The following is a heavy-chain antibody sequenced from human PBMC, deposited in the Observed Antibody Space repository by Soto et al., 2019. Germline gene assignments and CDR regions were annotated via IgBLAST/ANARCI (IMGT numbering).Heavy chain of an antibody. J-gene: IGHJ5*02. V-gene: IGHV1-3*01. CDR1: GYTFTSYA. D-gene: IGHD3-3*01. CDR2: INAGNGNT. Sequence: GASVKVSCKASGYTFTSYAMHWVRQAPGQRLEWMGWINAGNGNTKYSQKFQGRVTITRDTSASTAYMELSSLRSEDTAVYYCARDTYDFWSGYYFFDPWGQGTLVTV. CDR3: ARDTYDFWSGYYFFDP.